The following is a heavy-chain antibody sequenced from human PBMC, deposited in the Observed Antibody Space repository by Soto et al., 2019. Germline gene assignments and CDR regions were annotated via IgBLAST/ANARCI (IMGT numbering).Heavy chain of an antibody. CDR3: ASITGTTGAFDI. J-gene: IGHJ3*02. Sequence: SETLSLTCTVSGGSISSYYWSWIRQPPGKGLEWIGYIYYSGSTNYNPSLKSRVTISVDTSKNQFSLKLSSVTAADTAVYYCASITGTTGAFDIWGQGTMVTVSS. CDR2: IYYSGST. D-gene: IGHD1-20*01. V-gene: IGHV4-59*01. CDR1: GGSISSYY.